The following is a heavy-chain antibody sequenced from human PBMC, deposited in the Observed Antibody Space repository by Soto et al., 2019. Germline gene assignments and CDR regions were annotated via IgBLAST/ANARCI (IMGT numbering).Heavy chain of an antibody. CDR2: INPNSGGT. D-gene: IGHD3-3*01. J-gene: IGHJ6*03. CDR3: ARDGTLRFLEWSHYYYYMDV. Sequence: ASVKVSCKASGYTFTGYYMHWVRQAPGQGLEWMGWINPNSGGTNYAQKFQGWVTMTRDTSISTAYMELSRLRSDDTAVYYCARDGTLRFLEWSHYYYYMDVRAKRTTVTVSS. V-gene: IGHV1-2*04. CDR1: GYTFTGYY.